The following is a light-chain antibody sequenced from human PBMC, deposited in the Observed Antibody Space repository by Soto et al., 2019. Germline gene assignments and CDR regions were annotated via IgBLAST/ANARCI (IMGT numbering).Light chain of an antibody. CDR1: QSIANN. Sequence: EIVMTQSPDTLSLSPGETATLSCRASQSIANNLAWYQQKPGQPPSLLFSGASTRATGIPARFSASRSGTDFTLTISSLQSEDFAVYYCHHYNNWPQTVGQGTKVQI. CDR2: GAS. J-gene: IGKJ1*01. CDR3: HHYNNWPQT. V-gene: IGKV3D-15*01.